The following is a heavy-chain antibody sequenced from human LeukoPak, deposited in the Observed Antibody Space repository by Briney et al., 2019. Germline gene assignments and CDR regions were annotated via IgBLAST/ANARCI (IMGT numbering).Heavy chain of an antibody. CDR2: IYDSGST. CDR3: ARHVEGVRFTTFLAH. J-gene: IGHJ4*02. Sequence: SETLSLTCTVSGGSIRSSYYYWGWIRQPPGKGLEWIGSIYDSGSTYYNPSLKSRVTISVDTSKNQFSLKLNSVTAADTAVYYCARHVEGVRFTTFLAHWGQGTLVTVSS. V-gene: IGHV4-39*01. CDR1: GGSIRSSYYY. D-gene: IGHD3-16*01.